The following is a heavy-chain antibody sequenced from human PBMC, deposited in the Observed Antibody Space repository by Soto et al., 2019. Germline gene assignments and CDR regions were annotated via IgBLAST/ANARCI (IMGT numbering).Heavy chain of an antibody. D-gene: IGHD6-6*01. V-gene: IGHV4-31*03. CDR3: ARASSSSSAIDY. Sequence: QVQLQESGPGLVKPSQTLSLTCTVSGESISSGGYYWSWIRQHPGKGLEWIGYIYDIGSAYYNPSLNSRVSISMDTSKNQFAMRLSSVTAADTAVYSCARASSSSSAIDYWGQGTLITVSS. J-gene: IGHJ4*02. CDR1: GESISSGGYY. CDR2: IYDIGSA.